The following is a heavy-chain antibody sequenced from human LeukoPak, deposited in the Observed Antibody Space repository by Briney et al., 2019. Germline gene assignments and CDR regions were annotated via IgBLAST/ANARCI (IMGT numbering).Heavy chain of an antibody. CDR1: GCTFSSYV. CDR2: IRCRGVGT. Sequence: PGGSLRLSCAASGCTFSSYVMSWLRQAPGKGLEWVSSIRCRGVGTFYADSVKGRFTISRDNSKNTLYLQTNSLRADDTAVYYCAKGRQYQLLTKPFDYWGQGTLVTVSS. J-gene: IGHJ4*02. V-gene: IGHV3-23*01. CDR3: AKGRQYQLLTKPFDY. D-gene: IGHD2-2*01.